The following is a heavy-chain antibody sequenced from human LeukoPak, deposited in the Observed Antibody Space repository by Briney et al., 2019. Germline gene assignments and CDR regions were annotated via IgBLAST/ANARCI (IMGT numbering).Heavy chain of an antibody. CDR2: IYSGGST. D-gene: IGHD5-24*01. CDR3: ARDRDGHNLGYYYYYGMDV. Sequence: PGGSLRLSCAPSGFTVSSNYMRWVRQAPGQGLEWVSVIYSGGSTYYADSVKGRFTISRDNSKNTLYLQMNNLRAEDTAVYYCARDRDGHNLGYYYYYGMDVWGQGTTVTVSS. J-gene: IGHJ6*02. V-gene: IGHV3-66*01. CDR1: GFTVSSNY.